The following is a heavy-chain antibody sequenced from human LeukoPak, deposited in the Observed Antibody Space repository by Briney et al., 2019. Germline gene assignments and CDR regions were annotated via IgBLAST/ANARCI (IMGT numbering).Heavy chain of an antibody. J-gene: IGHJ5*02. V-gene: IGHV1-69*13. CDR2: IIPIFGTA. D-gene: IGHD4-23*01. CDR3: ARLTPNWFDP. Sequence: SVTVSFKASVCTFSIYAISWVRQAPGQGLEWMGGIIPIFGTANYAQKFQGRVTITADESTSTAYMELSSLRSEDTAVYYCARLTPNWFDPWGQGTLVTVSS. CDR1: VCTFSIYA.